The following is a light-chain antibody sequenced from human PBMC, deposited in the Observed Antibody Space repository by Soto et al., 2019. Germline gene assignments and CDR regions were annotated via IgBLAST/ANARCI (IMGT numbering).Light chain of an antibody. CDR1: SSNIGSNT. J-gene: IGLJ2*01. Sequence: QSVLTQPPSSSGTPGQRVTISCSGSSSNIGSNTISWYQQFPGTPPKLLIYSNDQRPSGVPDRFSGSKSGTSASLAISGLQSEVEADYYCAAWDDSLNGVVFGGGTKVTVL. CDR2: SND. CDR3: AAWDDSLNGVV. V-gene: IGLV1-44*01.